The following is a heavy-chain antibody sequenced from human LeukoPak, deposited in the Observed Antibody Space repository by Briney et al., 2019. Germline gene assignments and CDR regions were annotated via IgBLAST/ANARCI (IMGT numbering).Heavy chain of an antibody. CDR1: GGSFSGYY. CDR3: VLPTYYYYYYGMDV. J-gene: IGHJ6*02. V-gene: IGHV4-34*01. CDR2: INHSGST. Sequence: SETLSLTCAVYGGSFSGYYWSWIRQPPGKGLEWIGEINHSGSTNYNPSLKSRVTISVDKSKNQFSLKLSSVTAADTAVYYCVLPTYYYYYYGMDVWGQGTTVTVSS.